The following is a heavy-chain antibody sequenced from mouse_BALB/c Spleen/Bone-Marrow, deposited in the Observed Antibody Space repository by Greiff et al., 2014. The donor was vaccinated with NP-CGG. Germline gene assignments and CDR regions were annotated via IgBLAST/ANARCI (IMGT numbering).Heavy chain of an antibody. CDR1: GYTFTTFW. CDR3: TRSRGYFDY. J-gene: IGHJ2*01. CDR2: IYPSDTYT. Sequence: VQLQQSRTELFRCKTSVKLSCKASGYTFTTFWINWVKQRPGQGLEWIGNIYPSDTYTNYSQDFKDKATLTVDKSSSTAYMQLSSPTSEDSAVYYCTRSRGYFDYWGQGTTLTVSS. V-gene: IGHV1-69*02.